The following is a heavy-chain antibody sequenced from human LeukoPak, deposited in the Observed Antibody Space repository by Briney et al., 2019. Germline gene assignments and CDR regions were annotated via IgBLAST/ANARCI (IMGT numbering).Heavy chain of an antibody. Sequence: GGSLRLSCAASGFNLRSYYMTWVRQAPGKGLEWVSSISSSSSYIYYADSVKGRFTISRDNAKNSLYLQMNSLRAEDTAVYYCAREKKVVRGVLSPGSYYYYMDVWGKGTTVTVSS. D-gene: IGHD3-10*01. CDR3: AREKKVVRGVLSPGSYYYYMDV. CDR1: GFNLRSYY. CDR2: ISSSSSYI. J-gene: IGHJ6*03. V-gene: IGHV3-21*01.